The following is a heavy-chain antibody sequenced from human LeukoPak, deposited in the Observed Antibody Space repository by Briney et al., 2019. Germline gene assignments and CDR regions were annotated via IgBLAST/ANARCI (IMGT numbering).Heavy chain of an antibody. CDR3: AKGIYSSGWSYDY. Sequence: GGSLRLSCAASGFTFSNSAMSWVRQAPGKGLEWVSTLSGSGITTYYADSVKGRFTISRDNSKNTLYLQMNTLRAEDSALYYCAKGIYSSGWSYDYWGRGTLVTVSS. D-gene: IGHD6-19*01. V-gene: IGHV3-23*01. CDR2: LSGSGITT. J-gene: IGHJ4*01. CDR1: GFTFSNSA.